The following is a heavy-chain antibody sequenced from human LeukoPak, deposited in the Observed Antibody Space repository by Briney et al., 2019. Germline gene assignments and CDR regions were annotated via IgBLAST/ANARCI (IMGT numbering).Heavy chain of an antibody. D-gene: IGHD2-15*01. Sequence: GESLKISCKGSGYSFTSYWIGWVRQMPGKGLEWMGIIYPGDSDTRYSPSFQGQVSISADRSISTAYLQWSSLKASDTAMYYCARLPKDIVVVVAATHWGQGTLVTVSS. J-gene: IGHJ4*02. CDR3: ARLPKDIVVVVAATH. CDR1: GYSFTSYW. CDR2: IYPGDSDT. V-gene: IGHV5-51*01.